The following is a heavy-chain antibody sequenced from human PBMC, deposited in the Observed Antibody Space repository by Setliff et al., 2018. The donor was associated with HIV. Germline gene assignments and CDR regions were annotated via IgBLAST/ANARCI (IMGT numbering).Heavy chain of an antibody. Sequence: PSETLSLTCAVSGGSIGIHYWSWIRQPPGKGLEWIGTVYHTGSTIYNPSLQSRVIMSVDTSRNQFSLNVNSLTAADTAVYFCARWGDGYNSYDFWGQGTLVTVS. CDR2: VYHTGST. D-gene: IGHD5-12*01. J-gene: IGHJ4*02. CDR3: ARWGDGYNSYDF. V-gene: IGHV4-59*11. CDR1: GGSIGIHY.